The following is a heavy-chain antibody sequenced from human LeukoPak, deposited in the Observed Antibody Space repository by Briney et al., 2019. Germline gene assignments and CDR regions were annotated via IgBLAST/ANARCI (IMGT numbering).Heavy chain of an antibody. V-gene: IGHV3-48*03. D-gene: IGHD3-22*01. J-gene: IGHJ4*02. Sequence: PGGSLRLSCAASGFTFSSYEMNWVRQAPGKGLEWVSYISSSGSTIYYADSVKGRFTISRDNAKNSLYLQMNSLRAEDTADYYCARSFLKYYYDSSGLFDYWGQGTLVTVSS. CDR3: ARSFLKYYYDSSGLFDY. CDR2: ISSSGSTI. CDR1: GFTFSSYE.